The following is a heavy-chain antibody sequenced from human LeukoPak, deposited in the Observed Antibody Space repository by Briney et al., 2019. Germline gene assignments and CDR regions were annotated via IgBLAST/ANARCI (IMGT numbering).Heavy chain of an antibody. CDR3: ARDLGISGWYAPPLGYFDY. D-gene: IGHD6-19*01. J-gene: IGHJ4*02. CDR1: GGSISSSNW. Sequence: SGTLSLTCAVSGGSISSSNWWNWVRQPPGKGLEWIGEIYHSGSTNYNPSLKSRVTISVDKSKNQFSLKLSSVTAADTAVYYCARDLGISGWYAPPLGYFDYWGQGTLVTVSS. CDR2: IYHSGST. V-gene: IGHV4-4*02.